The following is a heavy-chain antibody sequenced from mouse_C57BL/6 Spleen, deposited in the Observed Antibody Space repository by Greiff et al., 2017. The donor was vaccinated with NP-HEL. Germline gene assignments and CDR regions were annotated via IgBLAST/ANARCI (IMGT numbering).Heavy chain of an antibody. CDR1: GFSLTSYA. CDR3: AGNYYGSSYGHFDV. J-gene: IGHJ1*03. D-gene: IGHD1-1*01. CDR2: IWTGRGT. V-gene: IGHV2-9-1*01. Sequence: VQLQQSGPGLVAPSQSLSITCTVSGFSLTSYAISWVRQPPGKGLEWLGVIWTGRGTNYNSALNSNLSISQDNSKSQVFLQMHSLQTDDAARYYGAGNYYGSSYGHFDVWGTGTTVTVAS.